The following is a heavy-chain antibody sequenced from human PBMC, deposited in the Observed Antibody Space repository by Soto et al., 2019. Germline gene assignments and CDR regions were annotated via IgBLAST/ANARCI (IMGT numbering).Heavy chain of an antibody. CDR2: IIPIFGTA. V-gene: IGHV1-69*13. D-gene: IGHD6-13*01. J-gene: IGHJ4*02. CDR1: GGTFSSYA. Sequence: ASVKVSCKASGGTFSSYAISWVRQAPGQGLEWMGGIIPIFGTANYAQKFQGRVTITADESTSTAYMELSSLRSEDTAVYYCARGRAAAGTRDFDDWGQGTLVTVSS. CDR3: ARGRAAAGTRDFDD.